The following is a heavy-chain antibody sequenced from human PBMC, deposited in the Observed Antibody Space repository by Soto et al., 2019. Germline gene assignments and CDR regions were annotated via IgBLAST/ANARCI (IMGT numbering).Heavy chain of an antibody. V-gene: IGHV3-15*07. Sequence: SLRLSCAASGFTFSNAWMNWVRQAPGKGLEWVGRIKSKTDGGTTDYAAPVKGRFTISRDDSKNTLYLQMNSLKTEDTAVYYCTTGDTIFLYGMDVWGQGTTVTVSS. D-gene: IGHD3-9*01. CDR3: TTGDTIFLYGMDV. CDR1: GFTFSNAW. CDR2: IKSKTDGGTT. J-gene: IGHJ6*02.